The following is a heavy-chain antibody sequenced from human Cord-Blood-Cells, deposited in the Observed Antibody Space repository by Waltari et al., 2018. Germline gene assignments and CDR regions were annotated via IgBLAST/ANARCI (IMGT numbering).Heavy chain of an antibody. CDR1: GYTFTSYE. J-gene: IGHJ3*02. Sequence: QVQLVQSGAEVKKPGASVKVSCKASGYTFTSYEINWLRQATGQGLEWMGWMNPNSGNTGYAQKFQDRVTITRNTSISTAYMELSSLRSEDTAVYYCARAIRGSYFPDAFDIWGQGTMVTVSS. D-gene: IGHD1-26*01. CDR2: MNPNSGNT. CDR3: ARAIRGSYFPDAFDI. V-gene: IGHV1-8*03.